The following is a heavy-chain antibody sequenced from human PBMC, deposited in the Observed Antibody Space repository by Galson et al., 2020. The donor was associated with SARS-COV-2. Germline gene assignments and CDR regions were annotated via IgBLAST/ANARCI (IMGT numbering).Heavy chain of an antibody. CDR2: IYYSWNSGTT. J-gene: IGHJ4*02. Sequence: SETLSLTCTVSGGSITSGGYYWTWFRQHPGKGPEWIGYIYYSWNSGTTHYNPSLKSRIAISADTSGDQFSLTLSSVTAADTAVYWCARGGGTGYMYYFDYWGQGALVTVSA. V-gene: IGHV4-31*03. CDR1: GGSITSGGYY. CDR3: ARGGGTGYMYYFDY. D-gene: IGHD3-9*01.